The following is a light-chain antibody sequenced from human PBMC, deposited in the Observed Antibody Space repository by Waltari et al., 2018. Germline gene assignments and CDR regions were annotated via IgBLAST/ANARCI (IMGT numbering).Light chain of an antibody. CDR2: GAS. J-gene: IGKJ2*01. V-gene: IGKV3-20*01. CDR1: QSLTKRY. CDR3: QQYGSSIMYT. Sequence: VLTQSPGTLSLSPGESATLSCRASQSLTKRYLAWYQQKPGQAPRLVIYGASSRAAGIPDRFSGSGSGTDFTLTISRLEPEDCALYYCQQYGSSIMYTFGQGTKLEIK.